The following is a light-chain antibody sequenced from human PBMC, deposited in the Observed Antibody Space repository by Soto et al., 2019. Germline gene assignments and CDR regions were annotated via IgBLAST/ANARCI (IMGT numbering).Light chain of an antibody. V-gene: IGKV3-11*01. CDR3: QQRSAWPRT. J-gene: IGKJ1*01. CDR2: DAS. CDR1: QSISSS. Sequence: PGERATLSCRASQSISSSLAWYQQKPGQAPRLLIYDASTRATGFPARFSGSGSGTDFTLTIGSLEPEDFAVYYCQQRSAWPRTFGQGTKVEIK.